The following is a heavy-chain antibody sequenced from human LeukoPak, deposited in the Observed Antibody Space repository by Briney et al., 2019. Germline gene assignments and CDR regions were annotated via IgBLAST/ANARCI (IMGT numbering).Heavy chain of an antibody. CDR1: GGTFSSYA. J-gene: IGHJ5*02. D-gene: IGHD6-13*01. Sequence: SVKVSCKASGGTFSSYAISWVRQAPGQGLEWMGGIIPIFGTANYAQKFQGRVTITTDESTSTAYMELSSLRSEDTAVYYCARDLGIAAAGTNWFDPWGQGTLVTVSS. V-gene: IGHV1-69*05. CDR3: ARDLGIAAAGTNWFDP. CDR2: IIPIFGTA.